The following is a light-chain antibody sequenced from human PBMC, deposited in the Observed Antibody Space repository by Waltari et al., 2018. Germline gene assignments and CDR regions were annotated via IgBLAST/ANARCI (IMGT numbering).Light chain of an antibody. Sequence: AIQMTQSPSSLPASVGDRVTITCRASQDIRNELGWYQQRPGKAPSLLIYAASNLQGGVPSRFSGSGSGTDFTLTINSLQPEDFATYYCLQDHGYTRTFGQGTKLEIK. V-gene: IGKV1-6*01. CDR1: QDIRNE. J-gene: IGKJ2*01. CDR2: AAS. CDR3: LQDHGYTRT.